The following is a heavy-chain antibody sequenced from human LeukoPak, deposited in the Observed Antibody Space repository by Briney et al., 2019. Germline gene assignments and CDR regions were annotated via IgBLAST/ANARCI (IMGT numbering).Heavy chain of an antibody. Sequence: GGSLRLSCAASGFTFSSYNMNWVRQAPGKGLEWVSCISSSSSTIYYADSVKGRFTISRDNAKNSLYLQMNSLRAEDTAVYHCAGEPYGSGSYNFDYWGQGTLVTVSS. J-gene: IGHJ4*02. D-gene: IGHD3-10*01. CDR1: GFTFSSYN. CDR3: AGEPYGSGSYNFDY. V-gene: IGHV3-48*01. CDR2: ISSSSSTI.